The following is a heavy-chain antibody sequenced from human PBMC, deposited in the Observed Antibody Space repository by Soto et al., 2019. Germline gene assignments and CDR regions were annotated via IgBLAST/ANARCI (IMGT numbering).Heavy chain of an antibody. J-gene: IGHJ5*02. CDR1: GGSVTSYH. Sequence: LSRTCVVSGGSVTSYHWSLIRHFPGKGLECIAYTAYTLSTNINLSRNIRVSISSDTTKNQLSRKLTSITATDTAVCSRARDIHAGFHHYFDPWGQGTLVTVSS. D-gene: IGHD1-26*01. V-gene: IGHV4-59*02. CDR3: ARDIHAGFHHYFDP. CDR2: TAYTLST.